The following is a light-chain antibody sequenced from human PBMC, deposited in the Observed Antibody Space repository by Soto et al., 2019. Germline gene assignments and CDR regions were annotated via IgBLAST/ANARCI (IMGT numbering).Light chain of an antibody. CDR2: GAS. Sequence: EIVLTQSPGTLSLSPGERATLSCRASQSVNGNYLTWYQQKPGQAPRLLIYGASSRATSIPDRFSGSGSGTVFTLTISRLEPEDFAVYYCQQYGSSFRYTFGQGTKLEIK. V-gene: IGKV3-20*01. CDR3: QQYGSSFRYT. J-gene: IGKJ2*01. CDR1: QSVNGNY.